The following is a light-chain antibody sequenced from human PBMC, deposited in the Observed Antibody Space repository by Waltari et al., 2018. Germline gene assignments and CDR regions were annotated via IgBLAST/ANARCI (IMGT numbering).Light chain of an antibody. V-gene: IGLV1-44*01. Sequence: QSVLTQPPSASGTPGQPVTISCSGRSSNIGSNTLNWYQQLPGTAPKLLIYSNIQRPSGVPDRISGSKSGTSASLAISGLQSEDEGDYYCAAWDDSLNGLYVFGTGTKVTVL. J-gene: IGLJ1*01. CDR3: AAWDDSLNGLYV. CDR2: SNI. CDR1: SSNIGSNT.